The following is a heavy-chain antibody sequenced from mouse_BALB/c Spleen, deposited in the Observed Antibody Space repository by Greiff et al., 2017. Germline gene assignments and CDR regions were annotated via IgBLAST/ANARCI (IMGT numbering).Heavy chain of an antibody. CDR2: IWAGGST. J-gene: IGHJ2*01. Sequence: VQLQESGPGLVAPSQSLSITCTVSGFSLTSYGVHWVRQPPGKGLEWLGVIWAGGSTNYNSALMSRLSISKDNSKSQVFLKMNSLQTDDTAMYYCARDYYGSSYRSFDYWGQGTTLTVSS. D-gene: IGHD1-1*01. CDR3: ARDYYGSSYRSFDY. V-gene: IGHV2-9*02. CDR1: GFSLTSYG.